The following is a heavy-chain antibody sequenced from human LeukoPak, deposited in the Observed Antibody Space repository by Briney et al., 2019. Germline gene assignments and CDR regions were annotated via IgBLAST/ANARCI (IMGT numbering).Heavy chain of an antibody. CDR3: ARDRDYVFSETYYDY. D-gene: IGHD3/OR15-3a*01. CDR1: GYIFTSYG. J-gene: IGHJ4*02. Sequence: ASVKVSCKASGYIFTSYGISWVRQAPGQGLEWMGWISAYNGNTNYAQKLQNRVTMTRDTSTSTAYMELRSLRSDDTAVYYCARDRDYVFSETYYDYWGQGTLVTVSS. V-gene: IGHV1-18*01. CDR2: ISAYNGNT.